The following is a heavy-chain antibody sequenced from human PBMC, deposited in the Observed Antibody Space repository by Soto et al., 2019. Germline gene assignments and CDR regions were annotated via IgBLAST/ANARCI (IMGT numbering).Heavy chain of an antibody. J-gene: IGHJ6*03. CDR1: GDSVSSNSAA. CDR2: AYYMSTRWYN. CDR3: AGTTSLQWYYMDV. Sequence: SQTLSLTCAISGDSVSSNSAAWNWIRQSPSRGLEWLGRAYYMSTRWYNDYAASVRGRITVNPDTSKNQFSLHLNSVTPEDTAVYYCAGTTSLQWYYMDVWDKGSTVTVSS. V-gene: IGHV6-1*01. D-gene: IGHD1-7*01.